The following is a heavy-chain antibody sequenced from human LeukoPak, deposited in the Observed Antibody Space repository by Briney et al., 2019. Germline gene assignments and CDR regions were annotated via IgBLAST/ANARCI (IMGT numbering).Heavy chain of an antibody. Sequence: PGRSLRLSCAASGFIFSSYGMHWVRQSPGTGLEWVAVISYDGSDTYYTDSVKGRFTISRDNSKSTIYLQMNSLRTEDTAVYYCAKGYSNSPFDYWGQGTLVTVSS. CDR2: ISYDGSDT. J-gene: IGHJ4*02. V-gene: IGHV3-30*18. CDR3: AKGYSNSPFDY. CDR1: GFIFSSYG. D-gene: IGHD4-11*01.